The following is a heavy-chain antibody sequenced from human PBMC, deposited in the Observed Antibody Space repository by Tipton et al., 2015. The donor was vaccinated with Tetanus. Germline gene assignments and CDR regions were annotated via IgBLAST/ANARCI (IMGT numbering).Heavy chain of an antibody. CDR3: ARASGGFCRGANCYGHYPLLDF. J-gene: IGHJ4*02. V-gene: IGHV4-30-2*01. Sequence: TLSLTCAVSGDSISSGEYSWSWIRQPPGKGLEWIGYIYYSGSTFYNPSLESRVTISVDRSKNQFSLNLNSVTAADTAVYFCARASGGFCRGANCYGHYPLLDFWGQGSLVVVSP. CDR2: IYYSGST. D-gene: IGHD2-15*01. CDR1: GDSISSGEYS.